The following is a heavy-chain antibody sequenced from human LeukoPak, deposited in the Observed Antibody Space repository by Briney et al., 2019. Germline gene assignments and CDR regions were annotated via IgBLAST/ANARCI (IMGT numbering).Heavy chain of an antibody. Sequence: GESLMISCKGSGYSFTSYWIGWVRQMPGKGLEWMGIIYPDDSDTKYSPSFEGQVTFSADKSINTAYLQWNSLKASDTAVYYCAKLRLSAAEASFSDYWGQGTLVTVSS. V-gene: IGHV5-51*01. CDR1: GYSFTSYW. D-gene: IGHD3-3*02. J-gene: IGHJ4*02. CDR2: IYPDDSDT. CDR3: AKLRLSAAEASFSDY.